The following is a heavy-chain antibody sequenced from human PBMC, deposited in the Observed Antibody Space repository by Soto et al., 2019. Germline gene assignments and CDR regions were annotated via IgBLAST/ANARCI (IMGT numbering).Heavy chain of an antibody. Sequence: QLQLQESGPGLVKPSETLSLTCTVSGGSISSSSYYWGWIRQPPGKGLEWIGSIYYSGSTYYNPSLKSRVTISVDTSKNQFSLKLSSVTAADTAVYYCARHRLDIVGATTSFDYWGQGTLVTVSS. J-gene: IGHJ4*02. V-gene: IGHV4-39*01. CDR3: ARHRLDIVGATTSFDY. CDR2: IYYSGST. CDR1: GGSISSSSYY. D-gene: IGHD1-26*01.